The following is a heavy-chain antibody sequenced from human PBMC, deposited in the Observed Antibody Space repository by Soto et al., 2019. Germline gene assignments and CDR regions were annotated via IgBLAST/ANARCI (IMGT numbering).Heavy chain of an antibody. J-gene: IGHJ4*02. Sequence: SVKVSCKASGGTFSSYAISWVRQAPGQGLEWMGGIIPIFGTANYAQKFQGRVTITADESTSTAYMELSSLRSEDTAVYYCARDQGPYYDILAGYYNTPYYWGQGTLVTVSS. V-gene: IGHV1-69*13. D-gene: IGHD3-9*01. CDR1: GGTFSSYA. CDR2: IIPIFGTA. CDR3: ARDQGPYYDILAGYYNTPYY.